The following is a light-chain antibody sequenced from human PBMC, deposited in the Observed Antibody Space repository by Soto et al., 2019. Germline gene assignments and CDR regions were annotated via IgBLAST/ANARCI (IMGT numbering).Light chain of an antibody. Sequence: QSVLTQPPSVSGAPGQRVTISCTGSSSNIGAGYDVHWYQQLPGTAPKLLIYTNSNRPSGVPDRFSGFKSGTSASLAITGLQAEDEGDYYCQSYDSSLSGSGVFGTGTKLTVL. CDR3: QSYDSSLSGSGV. V-gene: IGLV1-40*01. CDR1: SSNIGAGYD. CDR2: TNS. J-gene: IGLJ1*01.